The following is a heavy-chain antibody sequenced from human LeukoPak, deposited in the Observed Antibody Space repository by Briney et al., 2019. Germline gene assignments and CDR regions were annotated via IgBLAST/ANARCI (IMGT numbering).Heavy chain of an antibody. J-gene: IGHJ4*02. CDR1: GYTFTSYA. CDR3: ARDRVGGSGSYSF. D-gene: IGHD3-10*01. CDR2: INAGNGNT. Sequence: ASVKVSCKASGYTFTSYAMYWVRQAPGQRLEWMGWINAGNGNTKYSQKFQGRVTITRDTSASTAYMELSSLRSEDTAVYYCARDRVGGSGSYSFWGQGTLVTVSS. V-gene: IGHV1-3*01.